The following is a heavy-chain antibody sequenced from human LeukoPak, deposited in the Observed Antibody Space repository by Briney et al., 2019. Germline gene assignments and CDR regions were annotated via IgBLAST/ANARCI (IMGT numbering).Heavy chain of an antibody. CDR3: ATGDRVEMATILY. V-gene: IGHV1-24*01. CDR2: FGPEDGET. D-gene: IGHD5-24*01. Sequence: ASVKVSCKVSGYTLTELSMHWVRQAPGKGLEWMGGFGPEDGETIYAQKFQGRVTMTEDTSTDTAYMELGSLRSEDTAVYYCATGDRVEMATILYWGQGTMVTVSS. J-gene: IGHJ3*01. CDR1: GYTLTELS.